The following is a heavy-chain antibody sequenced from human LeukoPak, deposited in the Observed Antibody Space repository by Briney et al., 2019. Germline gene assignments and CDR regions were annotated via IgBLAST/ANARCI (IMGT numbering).Heavy chain of an antibody. V-gene: IGHV3-23*01. D-gene: IGHD3-10*01. CDR2: IDHSGDNT. J-gene: IGHJ6*02. CDR1: GFSFSSYH. Sequence: GGSLRLSCAASGFSFSSYHMSWVRQAPGKGLEWVSNIDHSGDNTYYAVSVKGRFTISRDNSKNTLILQMKSLRVEDTALYYCAKDPLSGGLDVWGQGTSVTVSS. CDR3: AKDPLSGGLDV.